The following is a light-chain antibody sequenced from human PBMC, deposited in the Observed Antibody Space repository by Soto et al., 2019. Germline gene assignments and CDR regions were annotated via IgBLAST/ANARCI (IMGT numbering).Light chain of an antibody. V-gene: IGKV1-5*03. Sequence: DIQMTQSPSTLSGSVGXXVTXXCRASQTISSWLAWYQQKPGKAPKLLIYKASTLKSGVPSRFSGSGSGTEFTLTISSLQPDDFATYYCQHYNSYSEAFGQGTKVDIK. CDR2: KAS. CDR3: QHYNSYSEA. J-gene: IGKJ1*01. CDR1: QTISSW.